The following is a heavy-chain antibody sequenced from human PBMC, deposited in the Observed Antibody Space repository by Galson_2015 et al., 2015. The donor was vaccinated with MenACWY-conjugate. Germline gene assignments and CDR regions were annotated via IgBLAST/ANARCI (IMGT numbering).Heavy chain of an antibody. CDR3: ARVGLATIDGYYYYYMDV. V-gene: IGHV4-59*01. CDR1: GGSISSYY. Sequence: ATLSLTCTVSGGSISSYYWSWIRQPPGRGLEWIGYIYYSGSTNYNPSLKSRVTISVDTSKNQFSLKLSSVTAADTAVYYCARVGLATIDGYYYYYMDVWGKGTTVTVSS. CDR2: IYYSGST. J-gene: IGHJ6*03. D-gene: IGHD5-12*01.